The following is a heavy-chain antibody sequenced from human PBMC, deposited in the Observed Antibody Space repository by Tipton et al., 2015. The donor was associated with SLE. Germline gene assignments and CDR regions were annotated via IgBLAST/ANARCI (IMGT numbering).Heavy chain of an antibody. Sequence: LRLSCTVSGGSISSGGYYWSWIRQHPGKGLEWIGYIYYSGSTYYNPSLKSRVTISVDTSKNQFSLKLSPVTAADTAVYYCTREVGRPGFDYWGQGTLVTVSS. V-gene: IGHV4-31*02. CDR2: IYYSGST. CDR3: TREVGRPGFDY. CDR1: GGSISSGGYY. J-gene: IGHJ4*02. D-gene: IGHD1-26*01.